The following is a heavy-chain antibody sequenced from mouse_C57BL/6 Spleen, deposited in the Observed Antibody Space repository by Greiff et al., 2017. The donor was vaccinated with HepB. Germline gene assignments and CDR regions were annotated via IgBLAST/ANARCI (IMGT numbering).Heavy chain of an antibody. V-gene: IGHV1-80*01. Sequence: QVQLKESGAELVKPGASVKISCKASGYAFSSYWMNWVKQRPGKGLEWIGQIYPGDGDTNYNGKFKGKATLTADKSSSTAYMQLSSLTSEDSAVYFCARSGGSSFYYFDYWGQGTTLTVSS. CDR3: ARSGGSSFYYFDY. CDR1: GYAFSSYW. J-gene: IGHJ2*01. CDR2: IYPGDGDT. D-gene: IGHD1-1*01.